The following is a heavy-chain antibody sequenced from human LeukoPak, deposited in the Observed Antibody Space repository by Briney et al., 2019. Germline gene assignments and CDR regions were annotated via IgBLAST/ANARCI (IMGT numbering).Heavy chain of an antibody. Sequence: SETLSLTCTVSGGSISSGGYYWSWIRQHPGKGLEWIGYIYYSGSTNYNPSLKSRVTISVDTSKNQFSLKLSSVTAADTAVYYCARAPYDFWSGYSLYYYYYMDVWGKGTTVTVSS. J-gene: IGHJ6*03. D-gene: IGHD3-3*01. V-gene: IGHV4-61*08. CDR1: GGSISSGGYY. CDR2: IYYSGST. CDR3: ARAPYDFWSGYSLYYYYYMDV.